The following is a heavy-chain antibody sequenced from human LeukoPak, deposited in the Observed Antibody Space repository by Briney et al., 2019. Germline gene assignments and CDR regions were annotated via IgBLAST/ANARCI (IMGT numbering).Heavy chain of an antibody. CDR3: AKRRVLLETN. V-gene: IGHV3-9*01. J-gene: IGHJ4*02. CDR1: GFTFDDYA. Sequence: GGSLRLSCAASGFTFDDYAMHWVRQAPGKGLEWVSGISWNSGSIGYADSVKGRFTISRDNAKNSLSLQMNSLRAEDTAVYYCAKRRVLLETNWGQGTLVTVSS. CDR2: ISWNSGSI. D-gene: IGHD3-10*01.